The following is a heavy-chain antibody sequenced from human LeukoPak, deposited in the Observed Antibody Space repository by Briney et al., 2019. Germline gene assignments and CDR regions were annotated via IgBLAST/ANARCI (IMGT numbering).Heavy chain of an antibody. CDR3: ARSAVGNLALDY. CDR1: GYTFTSYV. J-gene: IGHJ4*02. D-gene: IGHD6-13*01. Sequence: EASVKVSCKTSGYTFTSYVIHWVRQAPGQRLEWMGWINAGNGNTKYSQKFQDRVTITRDTSATTAYMELSSLRSEDTAVYYCARSAVGNLALDYWGQGTLVTVSS. CDR2: INAGNGNT. V-gene: IGHV1-3*01.